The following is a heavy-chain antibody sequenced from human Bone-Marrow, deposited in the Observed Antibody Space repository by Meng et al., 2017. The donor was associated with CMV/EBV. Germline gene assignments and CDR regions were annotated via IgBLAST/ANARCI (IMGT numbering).Heavy chain of an antibody. CDR3: AKSSPGIQLGSPIDY. V-gene: IGHV3-30*02. CDR1: GFTFSSYG. CDR2: IRDDGSNK. J-gene: IGHJ4*02. Sequence: GESLKISCAASGFTFSSYGMHWVRQAPGKGLEWVAFIRDDGSNKYYADSVKGRFTISRDNSKNTLYLQMNSLRAEDTAVYYCAKSSPGIQLGSPIDYWGQGTLVTVSS. D-gene: IGHD5-18*01.